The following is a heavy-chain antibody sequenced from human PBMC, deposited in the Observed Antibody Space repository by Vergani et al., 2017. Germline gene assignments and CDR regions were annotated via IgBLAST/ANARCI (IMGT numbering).Heavy chain of an antibody. Sequence: QVQLQESGPGLVKPSETLSLTCTVSGGSISSYYWSWIRQPPGKGLEWIGYIYYSGSTNYNPSLKSRVTISVDTSKNQFSLKLSSVTAADTAVYYCARGTTVDHPGGFDYWGQGTLVTVSS. CDR3: ARGTTVDHPGGFDY. CDR2: IYYSGST. J-gene: IGHJ4*02. D-gene: IGHD4-23*01. CDR1: GGSISSYY. V-gene: IGHV4-59*01.